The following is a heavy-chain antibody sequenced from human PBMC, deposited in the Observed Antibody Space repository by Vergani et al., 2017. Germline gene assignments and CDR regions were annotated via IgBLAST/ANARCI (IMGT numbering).Heavy chain of an antibody. Sequence: QVQLVESGGGVVQPGRSLRLSCAASGFTFSSYGMHWVRQAPGKGLEWVAVIWYDGSNKHYADSVKGRFTSSRDNSKNTLYLKMNSLRAEDTAVYYCARRSYDYVWGSDRYSLDYYDGMDVWGQGTTVTVSS. V-gene: IGHV3-33*01. CDR3: ARRSYDYVWGSDRYSLDYYDGMDV. CDR1: GFTFSSYG. D-gene: IGHD3-16*02. CDR2: IWYDGSNK. J-gene: IGHJ6*02.